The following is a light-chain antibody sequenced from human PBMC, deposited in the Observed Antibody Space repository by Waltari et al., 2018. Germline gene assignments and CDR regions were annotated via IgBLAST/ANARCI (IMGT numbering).Light chain of an antibody. J-gene: IGLJ3*02. CDR1: SGHSTNI. CDR3: QTGGHGTWV. V-gene: IGLV4-69*01. CDR2: VNRDGSH. Sequence: QLVLTQSPSASASLGASVKLTCTLDSGHSTNIIAWHQQQPQKGPRYLMKVNRDGSHSKGDAIPDRFSGSSSSSGTERYLTISSVQSEDEADYYCQTGGHGTWVFGGGTKLTVL.